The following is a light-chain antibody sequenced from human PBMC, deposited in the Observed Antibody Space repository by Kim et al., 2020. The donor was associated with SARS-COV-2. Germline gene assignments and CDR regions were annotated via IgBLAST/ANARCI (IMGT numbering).Light chain of an antibody. CDR3: QQYYITPYT. Sequence: ATINCKSSRSVLYTSNNKNYLAWYQQKPGQPPKLLIYWASTRESGVPDRFSGSGSGTDFTLTISSLQAEDVTVYYCQQYYITPYTFGQGTKLEI. CDR1: RSVLYTSNNKNY. J-gene: IGKJ2*01. V-gene: IGKV4-1*01. CDR2: WAS.